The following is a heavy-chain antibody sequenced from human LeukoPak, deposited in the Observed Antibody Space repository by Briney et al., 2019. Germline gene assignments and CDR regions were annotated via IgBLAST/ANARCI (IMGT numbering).Heavy chain of an antibody. CDR1: GFTFSSTW. CDR3: AREDRYLDYYGSGSYYKT. CDR2: INSDGSST. Sequence: GGSLRLSCAASGFTFSSTWMHWFRQAPGKGLVWVSRINSDGSSTSYADSVKGRFTISRDNAKNTLYLQMNSLRAEDTAVYYCAREDRYLDYYGSGSYYKTWGQGTLVTVSS. V-gene: IGHV3-74*01. J-gene: IGHJ4*02. D-gene: IGHD3-10*01.